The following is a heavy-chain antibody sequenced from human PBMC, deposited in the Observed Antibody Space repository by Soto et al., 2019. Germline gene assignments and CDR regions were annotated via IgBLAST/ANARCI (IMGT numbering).Heavy chain of an antibody. CDR3: ARRPMWQQQLVRDYGMDV. CDR1: GYPFSGYY. J-gene: IGHJ6*02. Sequence: ASVKVSCKASGYPFSGYYMHWVRQAPGQGPEWMGWVNPNNGETNYVQKFQGRVTMTGDMFISTGYLELTRLRSDDTAVYYCARRPMWQQQLVRDYGMDVWGQGTTVTSP. CDR2: VNPNNGET. D-gene: IGHD6-13*01. V-gene: IGHV1-2*02.